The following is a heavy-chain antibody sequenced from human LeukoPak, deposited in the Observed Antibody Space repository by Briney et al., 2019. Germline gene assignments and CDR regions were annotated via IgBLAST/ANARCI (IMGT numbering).Heavy chain of an antibody. Sequence: KGSQTLSLTCDISGDTVSSNSAAWNWIRQSPSRGLEWLGRTYYRSKWYYDYAVSVKSRITISPDTSKNQFSLQLNSVTADETAVYYCARGFALDFWGQGTMVTVSS. CDR3: ARGFALDF. V-gene: IGHV6-1*01. J-gene: IGHJ3*01. CDR2: TYYRSKWYY. CDR1: GDTVSSNSAA.